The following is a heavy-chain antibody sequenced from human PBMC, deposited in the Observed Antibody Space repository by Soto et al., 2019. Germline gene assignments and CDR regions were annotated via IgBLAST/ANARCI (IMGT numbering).Heavy chain of an antibody. D-gene: IGHD2-21*02. CDR2: ISYDGSNK. Sequence: QVQLVESGGGVVQPGRSLRLYCAASGFTFSSYGMHWVRQAPGKGLEWVAVISYDGSNKYYADSVKGRFTISRDNSKNTLYLQMNSLRAEDTAVYYCAKGDCGGDCYSFDAFDIWGQGTMVTVSS. V-gene: IGHV3-30*18. CDR1: GFTFSSYG. CDR3: AKGDCGGDCYSFDAFDI. J-gene: IGHJ3*02.